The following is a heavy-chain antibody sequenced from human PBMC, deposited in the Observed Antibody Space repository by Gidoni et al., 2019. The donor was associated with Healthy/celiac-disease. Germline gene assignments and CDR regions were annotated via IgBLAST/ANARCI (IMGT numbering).Heavy chain of an antibody. J-gene: IGHJ4*02. Sequence: QVQLVESGGGVVQPGRSLSLSCAASGFPFSSYAMNWVRQAPGKGLEWVAVISYDGSNKYYAYSVKGRFTISRDNSKNTLYLQMNSLRAEDTAVYYCARSVDTAMVQVFDYWGQGTLVTVSS. V-gene: IGHV3-30*04. CDR1: GFPFSSYA. CDR2: ISYDGSNK. CDR3: ARSVDTAMVQVFDY. D-gene: IGHD5-18*01.